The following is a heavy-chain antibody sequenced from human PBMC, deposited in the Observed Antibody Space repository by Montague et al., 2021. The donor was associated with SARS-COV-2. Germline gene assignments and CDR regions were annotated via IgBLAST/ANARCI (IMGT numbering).Heavy chain of an antibody. J-gene: IGHJ6*02. V-gene: IGHV2-5*02. D-gene: IGHD3-10*01. CDR1: GFSLSTSGVG. Sequence: PALVKPTQTLTLTCTFSGFSLSTSGVGVGWIRQPPGKALEWLALIYRDDDKRYSPSLKSRLTITKDTSKNQVVLTMTNMDPVDTATYYCAHSRITMVRGVINYYGMDVWGQGTTVTVSS. CDR3: AHSRITMVRGVINYYGMDV. CDR2: IYRDDDK.